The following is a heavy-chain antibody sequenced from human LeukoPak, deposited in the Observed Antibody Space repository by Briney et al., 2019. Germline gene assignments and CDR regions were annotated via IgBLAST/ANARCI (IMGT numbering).Heavy chain of an antibody. J-gene: IGHJ3*02. CDR3: ARDVWNGSNDAFDI. CDR2: INHSGST. Sequence: SETLSLTCAVYGGSFSGYYWSWIRQPPGKGLEWIGEINHSGSTNYNPSLKSRVTISVDTSKNQFSLKLSSVTAADTAVYYCARDVWNGSNDAFDIWGQGTMVTVSS. D-gene: IGHD3-3*01. V-gene: IGHV4-34*01. CDR1: GGSFSGYY.